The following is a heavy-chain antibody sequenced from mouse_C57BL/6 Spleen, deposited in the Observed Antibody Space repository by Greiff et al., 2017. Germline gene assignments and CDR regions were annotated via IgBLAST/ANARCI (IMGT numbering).Heavy chain of an antibody. V-gene: IGHV1-59*01. CDR2: IGPSDSCT. Sequence: QVQLLQPGAELVRPGTSVNLSCKASGYTFTSYWMHWVKQRPGQGLEWFGVIGPSDSCTNYNQRFKGKATLTVDSSTSTAYMQLSSLTSEDSAVYYCASALTGDYYAMDYWGQGTSVTVSS. CDR1: GYTFTSYW. CDR3: ASALTGDYYAMDY. J-gene: IGHJ4*01. D-gene: IGHD4-1*01.